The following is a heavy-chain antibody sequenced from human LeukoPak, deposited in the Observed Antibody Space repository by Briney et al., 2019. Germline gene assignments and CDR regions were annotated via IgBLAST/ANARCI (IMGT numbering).Heavy chain of an antibody. Sequence: ASVKVSCKASGGTFNNYAITWVRQAPGQGLEWMGGIIPLFGTAKSAQKFQGRVTISADKSTSTAYMELSSLKYEDTAVYYCARPLEMATMANDAFDIWGQGTKVTVSS. V-gene: IGHV1-69*06. CDR3: ARPLEMATMANDAFDI. D-gene: IGHD5-24*01. CDR2: IIPLFGTA. CDR1: GGTFNNYA. J-gene: IGHJ3*02.